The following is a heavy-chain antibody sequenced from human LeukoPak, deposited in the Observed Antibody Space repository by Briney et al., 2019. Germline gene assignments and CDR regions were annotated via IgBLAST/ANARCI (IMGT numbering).Heavy chain of an antibody. V-gene: IGHV3-53*01. CDR2: LYSGGST. Sequence: GGSLRLSCAASGFTVSTNYMTWVRQAPGKGLEWVSVLYSGGSTYYADSVKGRFTISRDNYKNTLYLQMNSMRVEDTAMYYCARGEPVSWGQGTLVTVSS. CDR3: ARGEPVS. CDR1: GFTVSTNY. J-gene: IGHJ5*02.